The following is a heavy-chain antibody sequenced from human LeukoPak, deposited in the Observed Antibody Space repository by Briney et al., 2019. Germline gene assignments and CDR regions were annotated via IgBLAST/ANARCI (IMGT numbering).Heavy chain of an antibody. V-gene: IGHV3-30*02. J-gene: IGHJ2*01. CDR2: IRFDGSSK. D-gene: IGHD4-17*01. Sequence: GGSLRLSCAASRFTFSNYGMHWVRQAPSKGLEWVAFIRFDGSSKYYADSVKGRFTISRDNSKNTLYLQMNSLRAEDTAVYYCAKGYGDYANWYFDLWGRGTLVTVSS. CDR1: RFTFSNYG. CDR3: AKGYGDYANWYFDL.